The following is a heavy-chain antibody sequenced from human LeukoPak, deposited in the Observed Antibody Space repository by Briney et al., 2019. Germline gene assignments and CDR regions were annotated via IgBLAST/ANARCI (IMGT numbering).Heavy chain of an antibody. CDR2: MDNFGIK. V-gene: IGHV3-53*01. CDR1: DFSVNNNY. Sequence: GGSLRLSCAASDFSVNNNYVDWVRQAPGKGLEWVSCMDNFGIKTYADSLQGRFSVSRDSSRNMVFLQMNSLRVEDTAVYYCAGGKYYGSGTRPGYLGYWGLGTMVTVSS. CDR3: AGGKYYGSGTRPGYLGY. D-gene: IGHD3-10*01. J-gene: IGHJ4*02.